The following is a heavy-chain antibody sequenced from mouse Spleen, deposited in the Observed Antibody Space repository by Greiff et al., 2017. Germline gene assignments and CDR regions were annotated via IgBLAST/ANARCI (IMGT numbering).Heavy chain of an antibody. V-gene: IGHV5-6-5*01. CDR1: GFTFSSYA. CDR2: ISSGGST. CDR3: ASEDYYGYFDY. Sequence: EVQLQQSGGGLVKPGGSLKLSCAASGFTFSSYAMSWVRQTPEKRLEWVASISSGGSTYYPDSVKGRFTISRDNARNILYLHMSSLWSEDTAMYYCASEDYYGYFDYWGQGTTRTVSS. J-gene: IGHJ2*01. D-gene: IGHD1-1*01.